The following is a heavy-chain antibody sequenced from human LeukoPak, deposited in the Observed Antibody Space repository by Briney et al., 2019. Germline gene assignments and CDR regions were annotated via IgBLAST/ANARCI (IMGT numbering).Heavy chain of an antibody. CDR3: ARWGEGGPTWSFDY. J-gene: IGHJ4*02. D-gene: IGHD3-16*01. V-gene: IGHV4-59*13. CDR2: IYYSGSS. Sequence: SETLSLTCTVSGGSISTYYWSWIRQPPGKGLEWIGYIYYSGSSNYNPSLKSRVTISVDSSKNQFSLKLNSVTAADTAVYYCARWGEGGPTWSFDYWGQGTLVIVSS. CDR1: GGSISTYY.